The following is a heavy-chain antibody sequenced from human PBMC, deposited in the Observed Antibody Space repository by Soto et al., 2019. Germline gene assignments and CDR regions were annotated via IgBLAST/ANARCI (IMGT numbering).Heavy chain of an antibody. Sequence: PGGSLRLSCAASGFTFSSYAMSWVRQAPGKGLEWVSAISGSGGSTYYADSVKGRFTISRDNSKNTLYLQMNSLRAEDTAVYYFAKGRYGDYDAFDIWGQGTMVTGSS. J-gene: IGHJ3*02. CDR2: ISGSGGST. CDR1: GFTFSSYA. V-gene: IGHV3-23*01. D-gene: IGHD4-17*01. CDR3: AKGRYGDYDAFDI.